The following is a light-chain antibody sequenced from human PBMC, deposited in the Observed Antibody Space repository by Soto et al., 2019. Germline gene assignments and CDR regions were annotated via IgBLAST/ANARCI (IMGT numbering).Light chain of an antibody. CDR1: QSISSSY. V-gene: IGKV3-20*01. CDR3: QQYGSSPVT. CDR2: GAS. Sequence: EIVLTQSPGTLSLSPGERATLSCRASQSISSSYLAWYQQKPGQAPRLLIYGASHRATGIPDRFSGSGSGTGFTLTISRLEPEDFAVYSCQQYGSSPVTFGGGTKVDNK. J-gene: IGKJ4*01.